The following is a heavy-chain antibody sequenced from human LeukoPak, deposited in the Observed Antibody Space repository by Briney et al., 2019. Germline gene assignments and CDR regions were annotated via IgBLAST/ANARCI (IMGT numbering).Heavy chain of an antibody. J-gene: IGHJ4*02. CDR3: ARDPGVVAFHYLDF. Sequence: GGSLRLSCAASGFTFSSHAMAWVRQAPGKGLEWVSAIGGSSGSTYYADSVKGSFTISRDNSKNTVYLQMNYLRADDTAVYYCARDPGVVAFHYLDFWGQGTLVTVSS. D-gene: IGHD3-3*01. CDR1: GFTFSSHA. CDR2: IGGSSGST. V-gene: IGHV3-23*01.